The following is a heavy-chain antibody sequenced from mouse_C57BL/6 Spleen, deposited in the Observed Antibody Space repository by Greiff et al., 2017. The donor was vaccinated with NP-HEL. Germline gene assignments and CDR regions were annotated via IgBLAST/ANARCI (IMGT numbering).Heavy chain of an antibody. CDR3: TRKGLWDYDDFDY. J-gene: IGHJ2*01. V-gene: IGHV1-5*01. CDR2: IYPGNSDT. D-gene: IGHD2-4*01. CDR1: GYTFTSYW. Sequence: VQLQQSGTVLARPGASVKMSCKTSGYTFTSYWMHWVKQRPGQGLEWIGAIYPGNSDTSYNQKFKGKAKLTAVTSASTAYMELSSLTNEDSAVYYCTRKGLWDYDDFDYWGQGTTLTVSS.